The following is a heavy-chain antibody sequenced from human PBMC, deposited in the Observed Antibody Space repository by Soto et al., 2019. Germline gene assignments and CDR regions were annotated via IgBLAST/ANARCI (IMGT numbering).Heavy chain of an antibody. CDR3: ARVSGYPNYYGMDV. V-gene: IGHV5-10-1*01. J-gene: IGHJ6*02. Sequence: GESLKISCKGSGYSFTSYWITWVRRMPGKGLEWMGRVDPSDSYINYSPSFQGHVAISADKSISTAYLQWSSLKASDTAMYYCARVSGYPNYYGMDVWGQGTTVTAP. CDR2: VDPSDSYI. D-gene: IGHD3-22*01. CDR1: GYSFTSYW.